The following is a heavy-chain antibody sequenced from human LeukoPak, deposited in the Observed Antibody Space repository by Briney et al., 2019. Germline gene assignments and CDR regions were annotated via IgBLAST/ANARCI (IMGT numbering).Heavy chain of an antibody. CDR2: VSSHNNYA. Sequence: ASVKVSCKASGYNFLNYGVAWVRQAPGQGLEWIGWVSSHNNYANYAQIFQDRVTMPTDKSTSTAYMELRSLRSEDTALYFCARELYGDFLPGEYWGQGTLVTVSS. V-gene: IGHV1-18*04. J-gene: IGHJ4*02. CDR1: GYNFLNYG. D-gene: IGHD4-17*01. CDR3: ARELYGDFLPGEY.